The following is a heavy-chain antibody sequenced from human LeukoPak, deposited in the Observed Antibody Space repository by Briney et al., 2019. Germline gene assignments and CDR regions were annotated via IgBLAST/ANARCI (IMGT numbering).Heavy chain of an antibody. Sequence: SETLSLTCTVSGGSICSYYWSWIPQPPGKGLEWIGYIYYSGSTNYNPSLKSRVTISVDTSKNQFSLKLSSVTAADTAVYYCARVPDSPLGFFYYWGQGTLVTVSS. D-gene: IGHD3-22*01. J-gene: IGHJ4*02. CDR2: IYYSGST. CDR1: GGSICSYY. CDR3: ARVPDSPLGFFYY. V-gene: IGHV4-59*01.